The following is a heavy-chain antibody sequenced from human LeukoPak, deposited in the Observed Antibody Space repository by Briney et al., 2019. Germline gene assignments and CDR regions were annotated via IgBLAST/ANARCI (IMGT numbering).Heavy chain of an antibody. V-gene: IGHV4-31*03. CDR3: ASSMVRGVIAN. D-gene: IGHD3-10*01. Sequence: SQTLSLTCTVSGGSISSGGYFYYGWIRQHPGKGLEWIGYIYYTGSTYYDPSLKSRVTISVDRSKNQFSLKLSSVTAADTAVYYCASSMVRGVIANWGQGTLVTVSS. J-gene: IGHJ4*02. CDR1: GGSISSGGYFY. CDR2: IYYTGST.